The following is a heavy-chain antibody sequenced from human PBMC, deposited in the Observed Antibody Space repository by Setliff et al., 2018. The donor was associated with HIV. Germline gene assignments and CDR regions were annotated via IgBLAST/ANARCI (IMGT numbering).Heavy chain of an antibody. D-gene: IGHD3-10*01. J-gene: IGHJ5*02. Sequence: SETLSLTCSVSGGSLSNYCWNWIRQSPGKGLEWIGHIFASETTNYNPYYNPSLQCRVTLSIDTSKNQFSLKLRSVTAADTAIYYFARRVDNSGTFPDKNWFDPWGQGRLVTVSS. V-gene: IGHV4-4*09. CDR2: IFASETT. CDR1: GGSLSNYC. CDR3: ARRVDNSGTFPDKNWFDP.